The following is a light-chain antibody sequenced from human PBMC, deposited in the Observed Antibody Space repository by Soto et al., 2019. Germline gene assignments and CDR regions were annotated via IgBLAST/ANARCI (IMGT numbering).Light chain of an antibody. V-gene: IGLV3-21*02. CDR1: NVGNIN. CDR3: QVWDSSSDRAV. Sequence: SYVLIQPPSVSVAPGQTARFTCGGNNVGNINVHWYQQRPGRAPVLVVYDDSDRPSGIPERFSGSNSGNTATLTISRVEAGDEADYYCQVWDSSSDRAVFGGGTKLTVL. J-gene: IGLJ2*01. CDR2: DDS.